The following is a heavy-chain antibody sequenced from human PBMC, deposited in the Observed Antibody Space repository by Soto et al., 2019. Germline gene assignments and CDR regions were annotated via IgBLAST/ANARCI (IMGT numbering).Heavy chain of an antibody. Sequence: QVQLQESGPGLVKPSQTLSLTCTVSGGSISSGGYYWSWIRQHPGKGLEWIGYIYYSGSTYYNPSLKSRVTISVDTSKNQFSLKLSSVTAADTAVYYCARGLVVGFLEWRYFDLWGRGTLVTVSS. CDR1: GGSISSGGYY. D-gene: IGHD3-3*01. V-gene: IGHV4-31*03. CDR3: ARGLVVGFLEWRYFDL. J-gene: IGHJ2*01. CDR2: IYYSGST.